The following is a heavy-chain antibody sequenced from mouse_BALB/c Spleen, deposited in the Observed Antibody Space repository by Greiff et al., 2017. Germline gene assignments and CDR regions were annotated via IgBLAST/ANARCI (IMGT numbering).Heavy chain of an antibody. CDR2: ISSGGSYT. Sequence: EVKLEESGGGLVKPGGSLKLSCAASGFTFSSYAMSWVRQSPEKRLEWVAEISSGGSYTYYPDTVTGRFTISRDNAKNTLYLEMSSLRSEDTAMYYCARATTATLIDWYFDVWGAGTTVTVSS. CDR1: GFTFSSYA. D-gene: IGHD1-2*01. V-gene: IGHV5-9-4*01. CDR3: ARATTATLIDWYFDV. J-gene: IGHJ1*01.